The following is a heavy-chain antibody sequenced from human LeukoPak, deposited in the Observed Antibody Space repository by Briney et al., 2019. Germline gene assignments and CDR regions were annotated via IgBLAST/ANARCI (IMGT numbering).Heavy chain of an antibody. CDR2: INPNSGDT. V-gene: IGHV1-2*02. D-gene: IGHD5-24*01. CDR1: GYTFTGYY. CDR3: ARDRNRDGHNSNDY. J-gene: IGHJ4*02. Sequence: ASVQVSCQTSGYTFTGYYIRWVRQAPGQGLQWMGWINPNSGDTNYAQIFQGRVTMTRDTSISTAYMELSRLKSDDTAVYYCARDRNRDGHNSNDYWGQGTLVTVSS.